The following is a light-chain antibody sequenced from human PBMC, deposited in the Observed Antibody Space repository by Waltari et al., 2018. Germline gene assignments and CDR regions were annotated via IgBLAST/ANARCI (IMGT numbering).Light chain of an antibody. CDR2: GNN. CDR3: QSFDSNVRGGVV. Sequence: DIVVTQSPDSLAVSLGETATINCKSSQSVLHRSNSKNYLAWYQAFPGTAPKLLIYGNNKRPSGVPDRFPGSKSGSSASLAINGLQAEDEADYYCQSFDSNVRGGVVFGGGTKV. V-gene: IGKV4-1*01. J-gene: IGKJ4*02. CDR1: QSVLHRSNSKNY.